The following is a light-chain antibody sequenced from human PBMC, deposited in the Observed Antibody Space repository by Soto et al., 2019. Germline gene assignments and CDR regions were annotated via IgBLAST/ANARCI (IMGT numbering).Light chain of an antibody. V-gene: IGKV3-20*01. CDR3: QQYGSSPLT. J-gene: IGKJ1*01. CDR2: GAS. CDR1: ESVSSN. Sequence: EIVLTQSPGTLSLSPGERATLSCRASESVSSNLAWYRQKPGQAPRLLVYGASTRATGIPDRFSGSGSGTDFTLTISRLDPEDFAVYYCQQYGSSPLTFGQGTKVDIK.